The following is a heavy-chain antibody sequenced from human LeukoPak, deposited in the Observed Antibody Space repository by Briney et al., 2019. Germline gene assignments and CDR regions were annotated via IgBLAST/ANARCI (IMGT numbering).Heavy chain of an antibody. V-gene: IGHV4-59*01. D-gene: IGHD6-13*01. CDR1: GGSISSYY. J-gene: IGHJ6*02. Sequence: SETLSLTCTVSGGSISSYYWSWIRQPPGKGLEWIGYIYYSGSTNYNPPLKSRVTISVDTSKNQFSLKLSSVTAADTAVYYCAREHSIAAAGLNYYYYGMDVWGQGTTVTVSS. CDR2: IYYSGST. CDR3: AREHSIAAAGLNYYYYGMDV.